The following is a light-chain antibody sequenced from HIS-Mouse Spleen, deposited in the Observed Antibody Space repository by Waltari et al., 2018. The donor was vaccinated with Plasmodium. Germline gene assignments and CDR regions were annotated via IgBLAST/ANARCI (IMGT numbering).Light chain of an antibody. CDR1: SSDVGGYNY. Sequence: QSALTQPPSASGSPGQSVTISCTGTSSDVGGYNYVSWYQQHPGKAPQLIIYEVSKRPSWVPDRVSGSKSGNTASLTVSGLQAEDEADYYCSSYAGSNNLVFGGGTKLTVL. CDR3: SSYAGSNNLV. V-gene: IGLV2-8*01. J-gene: IGLJ2*01. CDR2: EVS.